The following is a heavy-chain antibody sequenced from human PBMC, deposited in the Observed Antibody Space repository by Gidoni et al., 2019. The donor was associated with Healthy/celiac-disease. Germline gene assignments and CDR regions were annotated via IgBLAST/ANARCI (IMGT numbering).Heavy chain of an antibody. Sequence: EVPLVETGGGLVQPGGSLRLSCAASGFTFSSYWMSWVRQAPGKGMEWVANRKQDGSEKYYVDSLKGRFTISRDNAKNSLYLQMNSLRAEDTAVYYCASFGRPKVWGQGTTVTVSS. D-gene: IGHD3-10*01. CDR3: ASFGRPKV. CDR1: GFTFSSYW. J-gene: IGHJ6*02. V-gene: IGHV3-7*03. CDR2: RKQDGSEK.